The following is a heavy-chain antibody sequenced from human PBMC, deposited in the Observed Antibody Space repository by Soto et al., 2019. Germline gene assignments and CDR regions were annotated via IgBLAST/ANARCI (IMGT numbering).Heavy chain of an antibody. D-gene: IGHD3-10*01. CDR1: GDSISAYS. CDR2: IHYNGNT. CDR3: ARRYGLSAFDI. Sequence: SETLSLTCTVSGDSISAYSWSWVRQPPGKGLEWIGNIHYNGNTKYNPSLKSRVTMSVDTSKNQFSLKLSSVTAADTAVYFCARRYGLSAFDIWGQGTMVTVSS. V-gene: IGHV4-59*08. J-gene: IGHJ3*02.